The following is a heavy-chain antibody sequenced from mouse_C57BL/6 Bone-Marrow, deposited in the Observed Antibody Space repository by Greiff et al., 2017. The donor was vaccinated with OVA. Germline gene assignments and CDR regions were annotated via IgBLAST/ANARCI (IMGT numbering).Heavy chain of an antibody. CDR3: AAGTSGWFAY. CDR1: GYTFTSYW. V-gene: IGHV1-53*01. D-gene: IGHD4-1*01. CDR2: INPSNGGT. J-gene: IGHJ3*01. Sequence: QVQLQQPGTELVKPGASVKLSCTASGYTFTSYWMPWVKQRPGQGLEWIGNINPSNGGTNYNEKLKSQATLTVDKSSSTDYMQLSSLTSEDSAVYNYAAGTSGWFAYGGRGTLVTVSA.